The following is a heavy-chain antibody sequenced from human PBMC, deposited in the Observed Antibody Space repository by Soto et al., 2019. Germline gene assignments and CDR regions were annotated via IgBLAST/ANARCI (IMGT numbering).Heavy chain of an antibody. CDR1: GYSFTSYW. Sequence: PGESLKISCKGSGYSFTSYWIGWVRQIPGKGLEWMGIIYPGDSDTRYSPSFQGQVTISADKSISTAYLQWSSLKTSDTAMYYCATNDYSNDVGYYYCGSDVWGQGTMVTVSS. CDR2: IYPGDSDT. J-gene: IGHJ6*02. CDR3: ATNDYSNDVGYYYCGSDV. V-gene: IGHV5-51*01. D-gene: IGHD4-4*01.